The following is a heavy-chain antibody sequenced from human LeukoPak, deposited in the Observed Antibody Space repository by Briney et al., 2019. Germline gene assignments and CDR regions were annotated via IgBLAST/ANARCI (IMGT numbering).Heavy chain of an antibody. J-gene: IGHJ4*02. CDR3: ARLGGYYDPPGY. CDR2: IHHSGST. Sequence: SETLSLTCAVSGGSISSSTYYWAWIRQPPGKGLEWIATIHHSGSTYYKPSLRSGVTISVDTSRNQFPLKLSSVTVADTAVYYCARLGGYYDPPGYWGQGNPVTVSS. CDR1: GGSISSSTYY. V-gene: IGHV4-39*01. D-gene: IGHD3-22*01.